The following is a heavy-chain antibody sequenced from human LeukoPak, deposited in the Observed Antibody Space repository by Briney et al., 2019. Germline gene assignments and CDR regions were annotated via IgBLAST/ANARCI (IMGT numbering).Heavy chain of an antibody. D-gene: IGHD4-17*01. CDR2: ISWNSGSI. CDR1: GFTFDDYA. V-gene: IGHV3-9*03. J-gene: IGHJ4*02. CDR3: AKEIWPTVTIPGRTYFDY. Sequence: SLRLSCAASGFTFDDYAMHWVRQAPGKGLEWVSGISWNSGSIGYADSVKGRFTISRDNAKNSLYLQMNSLRAEDMALYYCAKEIWPTVTIPGRTYFDYWGQGALVTVSS.